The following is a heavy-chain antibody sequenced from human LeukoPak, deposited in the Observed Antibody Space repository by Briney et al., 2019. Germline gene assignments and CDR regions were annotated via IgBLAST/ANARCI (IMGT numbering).Heavy chain of an antibody. V-gene: IGHV3-23*01. Sequence: GGSLRLSCAASGFTFSSYDMSWIRQAPGKGLEWVSAVSGSGGSTYYADSVKGRFTISRDNSKSTLFLQMNSLRAEDTAVYYCAKDSHSGTYFDSWGRGTLVTVSS. CDR3: AKDSHSGTYFDS. CDR2: VSGSGGST. J-gene: IGHJ4*02. D-gene: IGHD1-26*01. CDR1: GFTFSSYD.